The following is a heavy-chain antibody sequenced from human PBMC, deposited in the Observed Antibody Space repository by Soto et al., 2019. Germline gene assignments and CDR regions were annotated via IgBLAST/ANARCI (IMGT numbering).Heavy chain of an antibody. Sequence: SVKVSCKASGFTFTSSAVQWVRQARGQRLEWIGWIVVGSGNTNYAQKFQERVTITRDMSTSTAYMELSSLRSEDTAVYYCARVRPDSPYQIEYSPRGLGYGMDVWGQGTTVTVSS. V-gene: IGHV1-58*01. CDR2: IVVGSGNT. D-gene: IGHD4-4*01. CDR3: ARVRPDSPYQIEYSPRGLGYGMDV. CDR1: GFTFTSSA. J-gene: IGHJ6*02.